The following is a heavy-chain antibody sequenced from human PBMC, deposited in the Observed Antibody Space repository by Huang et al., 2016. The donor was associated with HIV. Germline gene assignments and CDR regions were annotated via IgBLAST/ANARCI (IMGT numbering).Heavy chain of an antibody. CDR3: AKRGGAWGSPYAFYL. V-gene: IGHV1-69*13. Sequence: QVQLVQSGAEVRKPGSSVKVSCRASGGSFNNFGINWVRQAPGQGLEWMGGIIPRFGTRNDAQRFKDRVTITADETTGVVHLEVTSLRSDDTAVYFCAKRGGAWGSPYAFYLWGPGTMVTVSS. CDR2: IIPRFGTR. J-gene: IGHJ3*01. D-gene: IGHD3-16*01. CDR1: GGSFNNFG.